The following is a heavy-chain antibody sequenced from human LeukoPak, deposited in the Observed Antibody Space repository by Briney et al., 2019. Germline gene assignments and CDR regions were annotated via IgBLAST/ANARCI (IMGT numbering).Heavy chain of an antibody. CDR1: GFTFSSYE. Sequence: PGGSLRLSCAASGFTFSSYEMTWVRQAPGKGLEWVSYISSSGSTIYYADSVKGRFTISRDNAKNSLYLQMNSLRAEDTAVYYCARTPFTMVRGVPSVFFDYWGQGTLVTVSS. D-gene: IGHD3-10*01. J-gene: IGHJ4*02. V-gene: IGHV3-48*03. CDR2: ISSSGSTI. CDR3: ARTPFTMVRGVPSVFFDY.